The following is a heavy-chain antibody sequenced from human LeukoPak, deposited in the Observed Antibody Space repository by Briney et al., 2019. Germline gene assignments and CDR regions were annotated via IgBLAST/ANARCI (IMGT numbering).Heavy chain of an antibody. Sequence: ASVKVSCKVSGYTLTELSMHWVRQAPGKGLEWMGGFDPEDGETIYAQKFQGRVTMTEDTSTDTAYMGLSSLRSEDTAVCYCATQGYYGSGSSYHDAFDIWGQGTMVTVSS. D-gene: IGHD3-10*01. CDR1: GYTLTELS. CDR3: ATQGYYGSGSSYHDAFDI. V-gene: IGHV1-24*01. J-gene: IGHJ3*02. CDR2: FDPEDGET.